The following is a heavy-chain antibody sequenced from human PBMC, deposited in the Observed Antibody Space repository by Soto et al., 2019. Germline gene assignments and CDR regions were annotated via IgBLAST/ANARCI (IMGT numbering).Heavy chain of an antibody. Sequence: TSVKASCKASGYTFTCYYMHWVRQAPGQGLEWMGWINPNSGGTNYAQKFQGWVTMTRDTSISTAYMELSRLRSDDTAVYYCAREGQAERFWFDPWGQGTLVTVSS. CDR1: GYTFTCYY. CDR3: AREGQAERFWFDP. CDR2: INPNSGGT. D-gene: IGHD6-13*01. J-gene: IGHJ5*02. V-gene: IGHV1-2*04.